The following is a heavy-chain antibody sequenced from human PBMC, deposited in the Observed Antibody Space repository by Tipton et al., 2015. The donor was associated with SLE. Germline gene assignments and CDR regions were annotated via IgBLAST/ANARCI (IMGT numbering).Heavy chain of an antibody. Sequence: TLSLTCAIFGGSFSDFYWSWIRQPPGKGLEWIGEINHSGSTNYNPSLKSRVTISVDTSKNQFSLKVSSVIAADTAVYYCARVGASGSLNWFDPWGQGTLVTL. CDR3: ARVGASGSLNWFDP. D-gene: IGHD1-26*01. CDR2: INHSGST. J-gene: IGHJ5*02. CDR1: GGSFSDFY. V-gene: IGHV4-34*01.